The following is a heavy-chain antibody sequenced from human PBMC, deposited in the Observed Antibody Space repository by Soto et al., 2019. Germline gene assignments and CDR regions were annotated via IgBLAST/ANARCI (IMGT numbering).Heavy chain of an antibody. Sequence: GGSLRLSCAASGFTFSNAWMSWVRQAPGKGLEWVGRIKSKTDGGTTDYAAPVKGRFTISRDDSKNTAYLQMNSLKTEDTAVYYCTISSGYGYYFDYWGQGTLVTVSS. CDR1: GFTFSNAW. J-gene: IGHJ4*02. CDR3: TISSGYGYYFDY. V-gene: IGHV3-15*01. CDR2: IKSKTDGGTT. D-gene: IGHD5-12*01.